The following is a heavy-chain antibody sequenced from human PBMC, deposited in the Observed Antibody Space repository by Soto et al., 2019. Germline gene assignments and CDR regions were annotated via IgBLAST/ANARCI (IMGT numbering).Heavy chain of an antibody. CDR2: IYHSGST. CDR1: GYSISSGYY. CDR3: ARVVTALYYYDSSGYYYFDY. J-gene: IGHJ4*02. V-gene: IGHV4-38-2*02. D-gene: IGHD3-22*01. Sequence: SETLSLTCTVSGYSISSGYYWGWIRQPPGKGLEWIGSIYHSGSTYYNPSHKSRVTISVDTSKNQFSLKLSSVTAADTVVYYCARVVTALYYYDSSGYYYFDYWGQGTLVTVSS.